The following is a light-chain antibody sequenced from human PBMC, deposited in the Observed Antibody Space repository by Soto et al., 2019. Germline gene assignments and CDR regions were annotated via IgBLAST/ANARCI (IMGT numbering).Light chain of an antibody. CDR2: EGS. CDR3: CSYAGTSGAHWV. J-gene: IGLJ3*02. V-gene: IGLV2-23*01. Sequence: QSVLTQPASVSGSPGQSLTISCTGTNSDVGSYNLVSWYQHHPGKAPKLMVYEGSRRPSGVSNRFSGSKSGNTASLTISGLQAEDEADYFCCSYAGTSGAHWVFGGGTKLTVL. CDR1: NSDVGSYNL.